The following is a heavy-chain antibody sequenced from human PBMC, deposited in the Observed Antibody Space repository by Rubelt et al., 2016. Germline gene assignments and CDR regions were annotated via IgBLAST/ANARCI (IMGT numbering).Heavy chain of an antibody. V-gene: IGHV3-53*01. Sequence: EVQLVESGGGLIQPGGSLRLSCAASGFNVSSNFMTWVRQAPGKGLEWVSGVTGSGRDTYYADSVKGRFTISRDNSKNTVYLQMNSLRVDDTAVYYCAKGGWNDYWGQGTLVTVSS. D-gene: IGHD1-1*01. J-gene: IGHJ4*02. CDR1: GFNVSSNF. CDR3: AKGGWNDY. CDR2: TGSGRDT.